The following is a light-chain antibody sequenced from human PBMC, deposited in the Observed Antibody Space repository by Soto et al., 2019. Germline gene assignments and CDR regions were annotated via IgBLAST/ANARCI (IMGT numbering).Light chain of an antibody. J-gene: IGLJ2*01. CDR3: QTWGTGIRV. V-gene: IGLV4-69*01. Sequence: QLVLTQSPSASASLGASVKLTCTLSSGHSSYDIAWHQQQPEKGPRYLMKLKSDGSHRKGDGIPDRFSGSSSGAERYLTISGLQSEDEADYYCQTWGTGIRVFGGGTKLTVL. CDR2: LKSDGSH. CDR1: SGHSSYD.